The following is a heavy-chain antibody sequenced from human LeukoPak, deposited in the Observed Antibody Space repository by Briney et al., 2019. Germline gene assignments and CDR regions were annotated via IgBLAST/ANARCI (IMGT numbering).Heavy chain of an antibody. CDR2: ISGSGGST. V-gene: IGHV3-23*01. CDR1: GFTFSSYA. CDR3: AKDLRIMTTVRNWYY. Sequence: GRSLRLSCAASGFTFSSYAMSWVRQAPGKGLEWVSAISGSGGSTYYADSVKGRFTISRDNSKNTLYLQMNSLRAEDTAVYYCAKDLRIMTTVRNWYYWGQGTLVTVSP. D-gene: IGHD4-17*01. J-gene: IGHJ4*02.